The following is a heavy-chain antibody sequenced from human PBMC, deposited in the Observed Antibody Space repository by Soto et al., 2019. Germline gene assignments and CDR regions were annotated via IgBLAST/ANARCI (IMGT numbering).Heavy chain of an antibody. J-gene: IGHJ4*02. Sequence: SSETLSLTCTVSGDSIGTTHSYWAWIRQSPGKGLEWIGNIHYSGSTYYMPSLRSRGTLSVDTSKNQFSLRLTSVTAEDTAVYYCARHEGNGNVWPLDYWGQGILVTVSS. CDR1: GDSIGTTHSY. CDR3: ARHEGNGNVWPLDY. CDR2: IHYSGST. V-gene: IGHV4-39*01. D-gene: IGHD2-8*01.